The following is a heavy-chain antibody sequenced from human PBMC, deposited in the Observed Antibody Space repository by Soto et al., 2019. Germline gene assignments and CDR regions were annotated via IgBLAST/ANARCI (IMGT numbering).Heavy chain of an antibody. CDR2: IYYSGST. J-gene: IGHJ2*01. CDR1: GGSISSYY. CDR3: ARVHQGIAVDGTHWYCDL. V-gene: IGHV4-59*01. Sequence: QVQLQASGPGLVKPSETLSLTCTVSGGSISSYYWSWIRQPPGKGLERIGYIYYSGSTNYNPSLKSRVTISVDKSKNRFSLMLSSLTAADTAVSYCARVHQGIAVDGTHWYCDLWGRGTLVTVSS. D-gene: IGHD6-19*01.